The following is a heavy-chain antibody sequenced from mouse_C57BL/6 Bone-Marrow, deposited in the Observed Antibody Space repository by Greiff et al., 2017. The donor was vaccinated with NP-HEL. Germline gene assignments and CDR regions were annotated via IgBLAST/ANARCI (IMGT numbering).Heavy chain of an antibody. Sequence: VQLQQPGAELVKPGASVKMSCKASGYTFTSYWITWVKQRPGQGLEWIGDIYPGSGSTNYNEKFKSKATLTVGTSSSTAYMQLSSLTSEDSAVYYCALIYYDYDGGYFDYWGQGTTLTVSS. J-gene: IGHJ2*01. CDR2: IYPGSGST. V-gene: IGHV1-55*01. CDR3: ALIYYDYDGGYFDY. CDR1: GYTFTSYW. D-gene: IGHD2-4*01.